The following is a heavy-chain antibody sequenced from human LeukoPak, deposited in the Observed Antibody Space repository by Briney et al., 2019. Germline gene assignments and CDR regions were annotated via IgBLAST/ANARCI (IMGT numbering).Heavy chain of an antibody. J-gene: IGHJ3*02. CDR3: ARINYRAFSI. V-gene: IGHV3-66*01. Sequence: GGSLRLSCVASAFTVSTNYMIWVRQAPGKGLEWVSLIYGDGSTYYADSVKGRVTISRDNSKNTVFLQMNSLRAEDTALYYCARINYRAFSIWGQGTMVTVSS. CDR2: IYGDGST. D-gene: IGHD4-11*01. CDR1: AFTVSTNY.